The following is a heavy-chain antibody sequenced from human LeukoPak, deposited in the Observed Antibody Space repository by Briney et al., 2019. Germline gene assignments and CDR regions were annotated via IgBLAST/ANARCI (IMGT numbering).Heavy chain of an antibody. Sequence: ASEKVSCKASGYTFTSYAMHWVRQAPGQRLEWMGWINAGNGNTKYSQKFQGRVTITRDTSASTAYMELSSLRSEDTAVYYCARALINIAVAGTGRHFDYWGQGTLVTVSS. CDR3: ARALINIAVAGTGRHFDY. D-gene: IGHD6-19*01. V-gene: IGHV1-3*01. J-gene: IGHJ4*02. CDR1: GYTFTSYA. CDR2: INAGNGNT.